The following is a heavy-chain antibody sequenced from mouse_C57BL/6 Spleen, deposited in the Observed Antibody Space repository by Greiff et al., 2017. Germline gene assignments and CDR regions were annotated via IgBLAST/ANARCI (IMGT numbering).Heavy chain of an antibody. CDR1: GYTFTSYW. Sequence: QVQLQQPGAELVKPGASVKLSCKASGYTFTSYWMHWVKQRPGQGLEWIGMIHPNSGSTNYNEKFKSKATLTVDKSSSTAYIQLSSLTSEDSAVYYCARSAGLNWGYWGQGTTLTVSS. D-gene: IGHD4-1*01. CDR2: IHPNSGST. V-gene: IGHV1-64*01. CDR3: ARSAGLNWGY. J-gene: IGHJ2*01.